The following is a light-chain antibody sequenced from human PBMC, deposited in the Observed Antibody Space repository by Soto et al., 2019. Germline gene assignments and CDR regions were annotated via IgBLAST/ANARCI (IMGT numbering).Light chain of an antibody. CDR3: QQYFSYPLT. CDR2: DVS. CDR1: QSPGTW. Sequence: DIQMTQSPSTLSASVGDRVIITCRASQSPGTWMAWYQQKPGTAPVLLIYDVSKLENGVPSRFSGRASGTEFTLTITSLQPDDFATYYCQQYFSYPLTFGGGTKVEIK. J-gene: IGKJ4*01. V-gene: IGKV1-5*01.